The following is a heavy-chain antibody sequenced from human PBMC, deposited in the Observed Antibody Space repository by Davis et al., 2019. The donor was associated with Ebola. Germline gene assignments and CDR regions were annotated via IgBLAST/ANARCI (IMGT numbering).Heavy chain of an antibody. Sequence: ASVKVSCKASGYGFTAYYIHWVRQAPGQGLEWMGRINPNFGGKIYAQKFQDRVTMTIDTSINTAYMELDRLKSDDTAVYYCARGHTYGRWDDWFDPWGQGTLVTVSS. CDR2: INPNFGGK. CDR3: ARGHTYGRWDDWFDP. CDR1: GYGFTAYY. D-gene: IGHD1-26*01. V-gene: IGHV1-2*06. J-gene: IGHJ5*02.